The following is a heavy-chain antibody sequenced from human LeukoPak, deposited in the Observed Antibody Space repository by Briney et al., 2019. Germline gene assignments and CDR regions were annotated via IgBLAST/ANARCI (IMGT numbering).Heavy chain of an antibody. CDR3: AREGYSYGIDY. D-gene: IGHD5-18*01. CDR2: INPSGDPT. V-gene: IGHV1-46*01. J-gene: IGHJ4*02. Sequence: ASVKVSCKASGYTFTSYYMHWVRQAPGQGLEWVGIINPSGDPTTYAQKFQGRVTITADESTSTAYMELSSLRSEDTAVYYCAREGYSYGIDYWGQGTLVTVSS. CDR1: GYTFTSYY.